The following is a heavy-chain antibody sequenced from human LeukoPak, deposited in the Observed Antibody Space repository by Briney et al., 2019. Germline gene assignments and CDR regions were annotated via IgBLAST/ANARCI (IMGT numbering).Heavy chain of an antibody. D-gene: IGHD6-13*01. Sequence: PGGSLRLSCAASGXTFSNYAVSWVRQAPGKGLEWVSAITGSGGGTYYADSVKGRFTISRDNSKNTLYLQMNSLRAEDTAIYYCAKGDLSAAAPRAFDFWGQGTMVTVSS. CDR3: AKGDLSAAAPRAFDF. CDR2: ITGSGGGT. J-gene: IGHJ3*01. V-gene: IGHV3-23*01. CDR1: GXTFSNYA.